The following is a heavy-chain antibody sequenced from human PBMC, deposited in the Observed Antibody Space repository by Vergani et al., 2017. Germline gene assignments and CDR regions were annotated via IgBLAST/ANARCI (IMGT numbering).Heavy chain of an antibody. CDR3: ARGTWERWLQSPYYFDY. CDR1: GLTFSSYG. D-gene: IGHD5-24*01. Sequence: QVQLVESGGGVVQPGRSLRLSCAASGLTFSSYGMHWVRQAPGKGLEWVAVIWYDGSNKYYADSVKGRFTISRDNSKNTLYLQMNSLRAEDTAVYYCARGTWERWLQSPYYFDYWGQGTLVTVSS. J-gene: IGHJ4*02. V-gene: IGHV3-33*01. CDR2: IWYDGSNK.